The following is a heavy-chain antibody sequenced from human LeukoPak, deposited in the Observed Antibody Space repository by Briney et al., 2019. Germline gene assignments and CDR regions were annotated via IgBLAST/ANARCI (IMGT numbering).Heavy chain of an antibody. J-gene: IGHJ4*02. Sequence: PGGSLRLSCAASGFTFDDYGMRWVRQAPGKGLEWVSGINWNGGSTGYADSVKGRFTISRDNAKNSLYLQMNSLRAEDTALYYCARGFWYYEILTGYYTRTSFYYFDYWGQGTLVTVSS. D-gene: IGHD3-9*01. V-gene: IGHV3-20*04. CDR2: INWNGGST. CDR1: GFTFDDYG. CDR3: ARGFWYYEILTGYYTRTSFYYFDY.